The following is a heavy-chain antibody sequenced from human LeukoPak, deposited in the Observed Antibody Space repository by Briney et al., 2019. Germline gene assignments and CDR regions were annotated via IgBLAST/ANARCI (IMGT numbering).Heavy chain of an antibody. CDR1: GGTFSSYA. Sequence: SVKVSCKASGGTFSSYAISWVRQAPGQGLEWMGGIIPIFDTANYAQRFQGRVTITTDESTSTAYMELSSLRSEDTAVYYCASGDGGAPVTTRSVAFDIWGQGTMVTVSS. V-gene: IGHV1-69*05. J-gene: IGHJ3*02. CDR2: IIPIFDTA. D-gene: IGHD4-17*01. CDR3: ASGDGGAPVTTRSVAFDI.